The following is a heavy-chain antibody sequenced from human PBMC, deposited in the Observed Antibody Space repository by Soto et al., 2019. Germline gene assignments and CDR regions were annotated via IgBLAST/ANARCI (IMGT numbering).Heavy chain of an antibody. D-gene: IGHD3-22*01. Sequence: QVQLVESGGGVVQPGRSLRLSCAASGFSLNDYGMHWVRQPQGKGLEWVADISYDGRNKYYTDSVRGRFTISRDISKGTLYLQMNSLRPEDTAVYYCAKSNRGAYDTPDFWCQGTPVTVSP. V-gene: IGHV3-30*18. J-gene: IGHJ4*02. CDR3: AKSNRGAYDTPDF. CDR2: ISYDGRNK. CDR1: GFSLNDYG.